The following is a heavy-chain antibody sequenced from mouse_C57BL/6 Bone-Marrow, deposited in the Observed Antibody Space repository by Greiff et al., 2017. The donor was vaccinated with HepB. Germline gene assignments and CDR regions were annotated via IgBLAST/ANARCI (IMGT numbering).Heavy chain of an antibody. Sequence: VQLQQPGAELVMPGASVKLSCKASGYTFTSYWMHWVKQRPGQGLEWIGEIDPSDSYTNYNQKFKGKSTLAVDKSSSTAYMQLSSLTSEDSAVYYCARERITTVVATYYFDYWGQGTLVTVSA. CDR2: IDPSDSYT. J-gene: IGHJ3*01. V-gene: IGHV1-69*01. CDR3: ARERITTVVATYYFDY. D-gene: IGHD1-1*01. CDR1: GYTFTSYW.